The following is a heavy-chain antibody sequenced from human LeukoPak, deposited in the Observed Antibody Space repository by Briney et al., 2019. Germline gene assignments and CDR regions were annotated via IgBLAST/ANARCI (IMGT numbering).Heavy chain of an antibody. Sequence: ASVKVSCKASGYTFSSYGISWVRQAPGQGLEWMGWISAYNGNRNYAQKFQGRVTMTTDTSTSTAYMELSRLRSDDTAVYYCARALSIAVASNPFDYWGQGTLVTVSS. CDR3: ARALSIAVASNPFDY. CDR1: GYTFSSYG. D-gene: IGHD6-19*01. J-gene: IGHJ4*02. V-gene: IGHV1-18*01. CDR2: ISAYNGNR.